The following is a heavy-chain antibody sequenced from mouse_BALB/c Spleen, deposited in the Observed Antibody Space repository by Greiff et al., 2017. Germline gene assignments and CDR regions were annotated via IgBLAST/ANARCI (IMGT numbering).Heavy chain of an antibody. V-gene: IGHV5-17*02. CDR1: GFTFSSFG. CDR2: ISSGSSTI. J-gene: IGHJ2*01. CDR3: ARSDYYGSSYYFDD. D-gene: IGHD1-1*01. Sequence: EVQVVESGGGLVQPGGSRKLSCAASGFTFSSFGMHWVRQAPEKGLEWVAYISSGSSTIYYADTVKGRFTISRDNPKNTLFLQMTSLRSEDTAMYYCARSDYYGSSYYFDDWGQGTTLTVSS.